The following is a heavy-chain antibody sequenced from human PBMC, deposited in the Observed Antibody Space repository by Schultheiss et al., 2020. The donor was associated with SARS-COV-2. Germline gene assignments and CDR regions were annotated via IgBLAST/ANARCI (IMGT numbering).Heavy chain of an antibody. V-gene: IGHV4-59*04. Sequence: GSLRLSCTVSGGSISSYYWSWIRQPPGKGLEWIGYIYYSGSTYYNPSLKSRVTISVDTSKNQFSLKLSSVTAADTAVYYCARTPQYNWNYVPGGSAKFDYWGQGTLVTVSS. CDR3: ARTPQYNWNYVPGGSAKFDY. CDR2: IYYSGST. D-gene: IGHD1-7*01. CDR1: GGSISSYY. J-gene: IGHJ4*02.